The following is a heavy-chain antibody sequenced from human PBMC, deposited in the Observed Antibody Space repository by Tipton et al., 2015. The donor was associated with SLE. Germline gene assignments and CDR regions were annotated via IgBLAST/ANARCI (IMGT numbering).Heavy chain of an antibody. V-gene: IGHV4-59*08. CDR3: ARHMWFREVFPVDALDI. CDR1: GASINSYF. J-gene: IGHJ3*02. Sequence: TLSLTCSVSGASINSYFWSWIRQSPEKGLEWIGYVYHLGTTEYNPSLKSRVTISVDMSKNQFSLKLNSVAAADTAVYYCARHMWFREVFPVDALDIWGQGTMVTVSS. CDR2: VYHLGTT. D-gene: IGHD3-10*01.